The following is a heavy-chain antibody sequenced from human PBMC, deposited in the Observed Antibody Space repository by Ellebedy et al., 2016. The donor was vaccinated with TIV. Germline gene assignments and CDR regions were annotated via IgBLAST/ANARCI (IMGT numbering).Heavy chain of an antibody. V-gene: IGHV3-23*01. J-gene: IGHJ4*02. Sequence: GGSLRLSXAASGFTFSTYAMSWVRQAPGKGLQCVSSISGSGSSTSYADSVKGRFTVSKDNAKNTLYLQMSSLRVEDTAVYYCTKTLYGGHSEWGQGTLVTVSS. D-gene: IGHD4-23*01. CDR3: TKTLYGGHSE. CDR1: GFTFSTYA. CDR2: ISGSGSST.